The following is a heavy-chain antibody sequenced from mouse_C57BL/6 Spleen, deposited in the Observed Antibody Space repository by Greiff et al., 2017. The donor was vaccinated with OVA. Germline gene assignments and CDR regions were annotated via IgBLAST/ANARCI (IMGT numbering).Heavy chain of an antibody. CDR2: IYPGDGDT. V-gene: IGHV1-82*01. CDR3: ARSTGYGNYRAMDY. Sequence: QVQLQQSGPELVKPGASVKISCKASGYAFSSSWMNWVKQRPGKGLEWIGRIYPGDGDTNYNGKFKGKATLTADKSSSTAYMQLSSLTSEDSAVYFCARSTGYGNYRAMDYWGQGTSVTVSS. CDR1: GYAFSSSW. D-gene: IGHD2-1*01. J-gene: IGHJ4*01.